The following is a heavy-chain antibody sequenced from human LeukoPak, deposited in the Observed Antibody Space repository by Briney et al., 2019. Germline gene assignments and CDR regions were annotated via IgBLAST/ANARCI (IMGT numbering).Heavy chain of an antibody. CDR3: AKDFPSLYVLLPSIFDY. J-gene: IGHJ4*02. Sequence: PGGSLRLSCAASGFSFSSYAMSWVRQAPGEGLEWVSAISGSGGSTYYADSVKGRFTISRDNSKNTLYLQMNSLRAEDTAVYYCAKDFPSLYVLLPSIFDYWGQGTLVTVSS. CDR2: ISGSGGST. D-gene: IGHD3-10*01. V-gene: IGHV3-23*01. CDR1: GFSFSSYA.